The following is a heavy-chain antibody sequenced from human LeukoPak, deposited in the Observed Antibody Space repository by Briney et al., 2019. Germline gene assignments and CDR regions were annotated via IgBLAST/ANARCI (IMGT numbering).Heavy chain of an antibody. CDR1: GYTFTSYY. CDR2: INPSGGST. D-gene: IGHD3-10*01. CDR3: AREDYYGSGDTSY. V-gene: IGHV1-46*01. J-gene: IGHJ4*02. Sequence: ASVTVSFKTSGYTFTSYYMHWVRQAPGQGLEWMGIINPSGGSTNYAQKFQGRVTMTRDTSTSTVYMELSSLRSEDTAVYYCAREDYYGSGDTSYWGQGTLVTVSS.